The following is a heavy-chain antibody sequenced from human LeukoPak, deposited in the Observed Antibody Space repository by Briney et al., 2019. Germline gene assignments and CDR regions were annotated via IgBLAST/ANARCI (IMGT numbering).Heavy chain of an antibody. V-gene: IGHV1-2*02. D-gene: IGHD3-9*01. CDR3: ASPSRYDILTALLN. CDR2: INPNSGGT. J-gene: IGHJ4*02. CDR1: GYTLTGYY. Sequence: GSAKVSCKASGYTLTGYYVHWGPQAPGQGLEWMGWINPNSGGTNYAQNFQGRVTITRDTSISTAYMELSRLRSDDTAVYYCASPSRYDILTALLNWGQGTLLTVSS.